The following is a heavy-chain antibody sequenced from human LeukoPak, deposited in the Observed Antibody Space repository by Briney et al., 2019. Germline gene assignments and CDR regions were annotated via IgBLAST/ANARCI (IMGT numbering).Heavy chain of an antibody. CDR3: AKQDSSSWYGNFDY. D-gene: IGHD6-13*01. CDR1: GFTFSSYD. CDR2: IGTAGDT. Sequence: PGGSLRLSCAASGFTFSSYDMHWVRQSTGKGLEWVSAIGTAGDTSYPGSVKGRFTISRENAKNSLYLQMNSLRAEDTAVYYCAKQDSSSWYGNFDYWGQGTLVTVSS. V-gene: IGHV3-13*01. J-gene: IGHJ4*02.